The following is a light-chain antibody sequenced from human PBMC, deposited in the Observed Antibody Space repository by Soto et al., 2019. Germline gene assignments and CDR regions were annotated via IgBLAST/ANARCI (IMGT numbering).Light chain of an antibody. Sequence: EIGRTQYKETLSVSPGERATLSCRASQSVSSNLAWYQQKPGQAPRLLIYGASTRATGIPARFSGSGSGTEFTLTISIPQSEDFAVYYRQLYTNLLQPFAQGTKVDIK. CDR1: QSVSSN. CDR2: GAS. V-gene: IGKV3-15*01. J-gene: IGKJ1*01. CDR3: QLYTNLLQP.